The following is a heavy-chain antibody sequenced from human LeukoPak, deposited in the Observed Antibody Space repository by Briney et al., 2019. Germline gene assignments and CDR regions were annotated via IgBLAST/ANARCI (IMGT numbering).Heavy chain of an antibody. J-gene: IGHJ6*03. D-gene: IGHD3-10*01. Sequence: GGSLRLSCTVSGFTVSSNSMSWVRQAPGKGLEWVSFIYSDNTHYSDSVKGRFTISRDNSKNTLYLQMNSLRAEDTAVYYCATHRQTGWFGELLWEGYYYYMDVWGKGTTVTISS. CDR2: IYSDNT. V-gene: IGHV3-53*01. CDR1: GFTVSSNS. CDR3: ATHRQTGWFGELLWEGYYYYMDV.